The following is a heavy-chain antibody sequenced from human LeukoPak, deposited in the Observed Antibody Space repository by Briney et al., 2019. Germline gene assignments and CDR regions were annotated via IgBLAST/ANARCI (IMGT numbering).Heavy chain of an antibody. V-gene: IGHV3-66*01. CDR2: IYSGGGA. CDR1: GFTVTSNY. D-gene: IGHD3-10*02. Sequence: GGSLRFSCAASGFTVTSNYMSWVRQAPGKGLEWVSIIYSGGGAYYADSVKGRFTISRDNSRNTLFLQMNSLRAEVTAMYYCARVFPPNWFDPWGQGTLVTVSS. CDR3: ARVFPPNWFDP. J-gene: IGHJ5*02.